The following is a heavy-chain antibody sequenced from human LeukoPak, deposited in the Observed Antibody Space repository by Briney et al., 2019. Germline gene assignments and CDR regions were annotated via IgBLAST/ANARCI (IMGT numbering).Heavy chain of an antibody. CDR3: ARSLRGIFDY. Sequence: GGPLRLSCAASGFTFSSYEMNWVRQAPGKGLEWVSYISSSGSTIYYADSVKGRFTISRDNAKNSLYLQMNSLRAEDTAVYYCARSLRGIFDYWGQGTLVTVSS. CDR1: GFTFSSYE. D-gene: IGHD4-17*01. CDR2: ISSSGSTI. V-gene: IGHV3-48*03. J-gene: IGHJ4*02.